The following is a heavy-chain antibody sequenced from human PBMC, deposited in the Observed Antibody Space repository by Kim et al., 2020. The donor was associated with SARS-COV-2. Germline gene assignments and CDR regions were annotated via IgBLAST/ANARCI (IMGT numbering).Heavy chain of an antibody. CDR3: APVSSGAFPNWFDP. V-gene: IGHV3-23*01. Sequence: DSVKGRFTLSRDNSKNTLYLQMNTLRADDTAVYYCAPVSSGAFPNWFDPWGQGTLVTVSS. D-gene: IGHD3-22*01. J-gene: IGHJ5*02.